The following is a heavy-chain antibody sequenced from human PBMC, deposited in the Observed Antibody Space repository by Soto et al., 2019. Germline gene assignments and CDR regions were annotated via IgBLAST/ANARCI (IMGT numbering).Heavy chain of an antibody. D-gene: IGHD3-3*01. CDR1: GFTFSSYS. V-gene: IGHV3-48*02. Sequence: PGGSLRLSCAASGFTFSSYSMNWVRQAPGKGLEWVSYISSSSSTIYYADSVKGRFTISRDNAKNSLYLQMNSLRDEDTAVYYCAREFVTIFGVVRTYYYGMDVWGQGTTVTVSS. CDR2: ISSSSSTI. CDR3: AREFVTIFGVVRTYYYGMDV. J-gene: IGHJ6*02.